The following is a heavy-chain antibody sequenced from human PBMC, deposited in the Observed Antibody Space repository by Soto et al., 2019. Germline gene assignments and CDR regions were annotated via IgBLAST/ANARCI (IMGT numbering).Heavy chain of an antibody. Sequence: SETLSLTCTVSGYSISSGYYWGWIRQPPGKGLEWIGSIYHSGSTYYNPSLKSRVTISVDTSKNQFSLKLSSVTAADTAVYYCARPNSGSSSDAFDIWGQGTMVTVSS. CDR1: GYSISSGYY. CDR3: ARPNSGSSSDAFDI. D-gene: IGHD1-26*01. CDR2: IYHSGST. V-gene: IGHV4-38-2*02. J-gene: IGHJ3*02.